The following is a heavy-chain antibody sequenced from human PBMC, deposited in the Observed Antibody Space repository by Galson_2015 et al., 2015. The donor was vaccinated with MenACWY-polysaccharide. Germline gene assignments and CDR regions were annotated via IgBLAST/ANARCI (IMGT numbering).Heavy chain of an antibody. V-gene: IGHV1-69*10. Sequence: SVKVSCKASGGTFSSFAISWVRQAPGQGLEWMGGLVPLVGTNSAQKFQDRLTITADKFTSTAFMELSSLTSEDTAVYYCTVAESRARSADYFDFWGQGTLVTVSS. J-gene: IGHJ4*02. D-gene: IGHD6-13*01. CDR3: TVAESRARSADYFDF. CDR1: GGTFSSFA. CDR2: LVPLVGT.